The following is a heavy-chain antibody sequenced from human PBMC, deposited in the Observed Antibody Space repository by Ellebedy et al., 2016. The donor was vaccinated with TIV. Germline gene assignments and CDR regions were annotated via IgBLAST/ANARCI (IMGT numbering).Heavy chain of an antibody. CDR2: ISWNSGSI. CDR1: GFTFDDYA. CDR3: TRDSGWEETD. J-gene: IGHJ4*02. Sequence: SLKISXAASGFTFDDYAMHWVRQVPGKGLEWVSGISWNSGSIGYADSVKGRFTTSRDNSKSTLHLQMNSLRVEDTAMYFCTRDSGWEETDWGQGTLVIVSS. D-gene: IGHD1-26*01. V-gene: IGHV3-9*01.